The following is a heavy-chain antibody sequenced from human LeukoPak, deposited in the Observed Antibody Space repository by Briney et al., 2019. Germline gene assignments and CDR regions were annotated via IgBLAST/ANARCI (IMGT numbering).Heavy chain of an antibody. Sequence: GASVKVSCKASGYIFTGYYMHWVRQAPGQGLEWMGWINPNSGGTNYAHKFQGRVTMTRDTSISTAYMELSRLRSDDTAVYYCARVAGIVGASRHYYYYMDVWGKGTTVTISS. CDR1: GYIFTGYY. CDR3: ARVAGIVGASRHYYYYMDV. V-gene: IGHV1-2*02. D-gene: IGHD1-26*01. CDR2: INPNSGGT. J-gene: IGHJ6*03.